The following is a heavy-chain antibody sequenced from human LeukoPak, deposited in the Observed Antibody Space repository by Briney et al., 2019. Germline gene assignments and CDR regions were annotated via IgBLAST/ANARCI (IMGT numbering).Heavy chain of an antibody. D-gene: IGHD6-19*01. CDR1: GGTFSSYA. V-gene: IGHV1-69*05. CDR3: ARDLRLIAVAGTRVIGWFDP. CDR2: IIPIFGTA. Sequence: ASVKVSCKASGGTFSSYAISWVRQAPGQGLKWMGGIIPIFGTANYAQKFQGRVTITTDESTSTAYMELSSLRSEDTAVYYCARDLRLIAVAGTRVIGWFDPWGQGTLVTVSS. J-gene: IGHJ5*02.